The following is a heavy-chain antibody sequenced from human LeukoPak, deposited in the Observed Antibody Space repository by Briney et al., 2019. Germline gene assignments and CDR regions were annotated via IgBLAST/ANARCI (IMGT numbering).Heavy chain of an antibody. Sequence: SETLSLTCTVSGGSISIGGYYWSWIRQHPGKGLEWIGYIYYSGITYYNPSLRSRVTISVDTSKNQFSLYLSSVTAADTAVYYCARVTSGEFADYWGQGTLVTVSS. CDR1: GGSISIGGYY. J-gene: IGHJ4*02. CDR2: IYYSGIT. V-gene: IGHV4-31*03. CDR3: ARVTSGEFADY. D-gene: IGHD3-10*01.